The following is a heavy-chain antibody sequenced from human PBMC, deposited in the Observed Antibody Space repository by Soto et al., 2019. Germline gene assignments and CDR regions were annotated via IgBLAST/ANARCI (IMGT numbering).Heavy chain of an antibody. D-gene: IGHD3-3*01. J-gene: IGHJ4*02. CDR3: ARGEQGEYPVFLGY. CDR2: IWYDGSNK. Sequence: QVQLVESGGGVVQPGRSLRLSCAASGFTFSSYGMHWVRQAPGKGLEWVAVIWYDGSNKYYADSVKGRFTISRDNSKNTLYLQMNSLRAEDTAVYYCARGEQGEYPVFLGYWGQGTLVTVSS. V-gene: IGHV3-33*01. CDR1: GFTFSSYG.